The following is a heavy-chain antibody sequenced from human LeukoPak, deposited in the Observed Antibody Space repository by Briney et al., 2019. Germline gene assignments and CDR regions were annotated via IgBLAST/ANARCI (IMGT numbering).Heavy chain of an antibody. Sequence: SETLSLTCTVSGYSISNGFYWAWIRQPPGKGLEWIGSVYHTGSTYSNPSLKSRVTISVDTSKNQFSLKLISVTAADTAVYYCARLVPERFFQLNPEGYYDYWGQGTLVTVSS. CDR2: VYHTGST. J-gene: IGHJ4*02. CDR1: GYSISNGFY. V-gene: IGHV4-38-2*02. CDR3: ARLVPERFFQLNPEGYYDY. D-gene: IGHD3-3*01.